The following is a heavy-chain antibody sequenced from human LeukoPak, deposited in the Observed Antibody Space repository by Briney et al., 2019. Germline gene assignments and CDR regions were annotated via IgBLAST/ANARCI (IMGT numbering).Heavy chain of an antibody. V-gene: IGHV3-30*18. D-gene: IGHD3-16*01. J-gene: IGHJ6*02. CDR3: AKGGKEHPPLYYYYGMDV. Sequence: GRSLRLSCAASGFTFSSYGMHWVRQAPGKGLEWVAVISYDGSNKYYADSVKGRFTISRDNSKNTLYLQMNSLRAEDTAVYYCAKGGKEHPPLYYYYGMDVWGQGTTVTVSS. CDR2: ISYDGSNK. CDR1: GFTFSSYG.